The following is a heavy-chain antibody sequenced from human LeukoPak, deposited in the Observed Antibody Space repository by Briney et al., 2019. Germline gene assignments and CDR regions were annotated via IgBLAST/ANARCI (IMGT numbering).Heavy chain of an antibody. CDR3: ARGSRGYSYGIGSSFDI. D-gene: IGHD5-18*01. Sequence: GASVNVSCKASGGTFSSYAISWVRQAPGQGLEWMGGIIPIFGTANYAQKFQGRVTITADESTSTAYMELSSPRSEDTAVYYCARGSRGYSYGIGSSFDIWGQGTMVTVSS. CDR2: IIPIFGTA. CDR1: GGTFSSYA. J-gene: IGHJ3*02. V-gene: IGHV1-69*01.